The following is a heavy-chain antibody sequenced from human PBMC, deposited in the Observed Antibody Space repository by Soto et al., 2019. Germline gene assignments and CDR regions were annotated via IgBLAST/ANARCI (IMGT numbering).Heavy chain of an antibody. CDR1: GFSLSTARAS. CDR2: IYWDDDK. D-gene: IGHD3-10*01. J-gene: IGHJ4*02. CDR3: AHSKGGGELAFDH. V-gene: IGHV2-5*02. Sequence: QITLKESGPTLANPTQTLTLTCTFSGFSLSTARASVGWLRQPPGKALEWLALIYWDDDKRYSPSLKSRLTITKDTPTNQVVLTLSNMDPVDTATYCCAHSKGGGELAFDHWGQGTQVTVSS.